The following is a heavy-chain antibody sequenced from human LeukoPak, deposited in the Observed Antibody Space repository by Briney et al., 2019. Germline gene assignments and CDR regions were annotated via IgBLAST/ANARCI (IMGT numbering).Heavy chain of an antibody. CDR1: GGTFSSYA. Sequence: SVKVSCKASGGTFSSYAISWVRQAPGQGLEWMGGIIPIFGTANYAQKFQGRVTITADESTSTAYMELSSLRSEDTAVYYCASRPYSGSYRRGIGWFDPWGQGTLVTVSS. CDR3: ASRPYSGSYRRGIGWFDP. CDR2: IIPIFGTA. V-gene: IGHV1-69*01. J-gene: IGHJ5*02. D-gene: IGHD1-26*01.